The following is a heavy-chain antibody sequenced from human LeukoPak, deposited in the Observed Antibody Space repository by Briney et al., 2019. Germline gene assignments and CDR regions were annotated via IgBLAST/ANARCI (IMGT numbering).Heavy chain of an antibody. CDR2: INPNSGGT. J-gene: IGHJ4*02. Sequence: ASVKVSCRASGHTFTGYYMHWVRQAPGQGLEWMGWINPNSGGTDYAQKFQGRVTLTRDTSISTAYMEVSRLRSDDTAVYYCVSAYNYGLRSPDYWGQGTLVTVSS. CDR1: GHTFTGYY. CDR3: VSAYNYGLRSPDY. V-gene: IGHV1-2*02. D-gene: IGHD3-10*01.